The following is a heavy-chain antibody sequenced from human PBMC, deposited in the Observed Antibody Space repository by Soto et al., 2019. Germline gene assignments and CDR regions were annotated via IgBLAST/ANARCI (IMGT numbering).Heavy chain of an antibody. D-gene: IGHD6-19*01. V-gene: IGHV4-59*01. J-gene: IGHJ4*02. CDR2: IYYSGST. CDR1: GGSIRSYY. Sequence: XXTLSLPFTVSGGSIRSYYWRWIRQPPGKGLEWIGYIYYSGSTNYNPSLKSRVTISVDTSKNQFSLKLRPVTAADTAVYYCARESSGGWYDYWGQGTLVTVSS. CDR3: ARESSGGWYDY.